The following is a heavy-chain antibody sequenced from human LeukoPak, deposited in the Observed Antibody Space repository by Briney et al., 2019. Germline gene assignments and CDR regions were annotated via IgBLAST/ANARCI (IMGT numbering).Heavy chain of an antibody. V-gene: IGHV1-46*01. Sequence: ASVKVSCEASGYTFTSYYMHWVRQAPGQGLEWMGIINPSGGSTTYAQKFQGRVTMTSDTSTRTVYLELSSLRSEDTAVYYCARDDSSGPQVYWGQGTLVIVSS. CDR3: ARDDSSGPQVY. J-gene: IGHJ4*02. D-gene: IGHD3-22*01. CDR2: INPSGGST. CDR1: GYTFTSYY.